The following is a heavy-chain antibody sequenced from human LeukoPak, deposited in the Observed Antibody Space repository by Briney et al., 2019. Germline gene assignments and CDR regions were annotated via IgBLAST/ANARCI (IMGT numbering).Heavy chain of an antibody. CDR2: ISGSGETT. CDR1: GFTFSTYA. V-gene: IGHV3-23*01. Sequence: PGGSLRLSCAASGFTFSTYAMSWVRQAPGKGLEWVSGISGSGETTYYADSVKGRFAISRDNSKNTLYLQMNSLRAEDTAVFYCAKDRSDISTWYVGSHWGQGTLVTVSS. CDR3: AKDRSDISTWYVGSH. J-gene: IGHJ1*01. D-gene: IGHD6-13*01.